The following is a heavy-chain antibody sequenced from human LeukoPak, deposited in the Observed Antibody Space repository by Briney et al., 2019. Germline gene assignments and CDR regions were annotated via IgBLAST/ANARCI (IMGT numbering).Heavy chain of an antibody. CDR1: GYTFTGYY. D-gene: IGHD3-10*01. CDR3: ARGGYGSGSYYRPGYYYYMDV. CDR2: INPNSGGT. V-gene: IGHV1-2*02. J-gene: IGHJ6*03. Sequence: ASVKVSCKASGYTFTGYYMHWVRQAPGQGLEWMGWINPNSGGTNYAQKFQGRVTMTRDTSISTAYMELSRLRSDDTAVYYCARGGYGSGSYYRPGYYYYMDVWGKGTTVTISS.